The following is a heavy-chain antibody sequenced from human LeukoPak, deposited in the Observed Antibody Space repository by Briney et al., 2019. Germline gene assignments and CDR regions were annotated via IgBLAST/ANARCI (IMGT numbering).Heavy chain of an antibody. V-gene: IGHV3-23*01. CDR1: GFTFSSYG. Sequence: GGSPRLSCAASGFTFSSYGMSWVRQAPGKGLEWVSAISGSGGSTYYADSVKGRFTISRDNSKNTLYLQMNSLRAEDTAVYYCAKRWGYSYAFDYWGQGTLVTVSS. D-gene: IGHD5-18*01. CDR2: ISGSGGST. CDR3: AKRWGYSYAFDY. J-gene: IGHJ4*02.